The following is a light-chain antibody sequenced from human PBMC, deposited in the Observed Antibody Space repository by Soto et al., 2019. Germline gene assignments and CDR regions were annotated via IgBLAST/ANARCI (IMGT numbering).Light chain of an antibody. V-gene: IGKV3-20*01. J-gene: IGKJ1*01. Sequence: EVGLTQSPGTLSLSPGERATISCRASQSVSSSYLAWYKQKPGQAPRLLIYGASNRATGIPDRFRGIGSGTDFTLPLRRLEPEDFAVDDCQPYGSSGTFGQLTKVDIK. CDR3: QPYGSSGT. CDR2: GAS. CDR1: QSVSSSY.